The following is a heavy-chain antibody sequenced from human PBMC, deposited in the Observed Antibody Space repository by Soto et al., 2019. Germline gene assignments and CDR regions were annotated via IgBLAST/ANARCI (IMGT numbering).Heavy chain of an antibody. Sequence: WLRHSTGQGLEWMGWINGYNGDTNYAQKLQGRVTVTTDTSTSTDYMELRSLTSDDTAVYYCARDTDRGSARWVTDFAYWRKRTLVPVSS. J-gene: IGHJ4*01. V-gene: IGHV1-18*01. CDR2: INGYNGDT. D-gene: IGHD3-10*01. CDR3: ARDTDRGSARWVTDFAY.